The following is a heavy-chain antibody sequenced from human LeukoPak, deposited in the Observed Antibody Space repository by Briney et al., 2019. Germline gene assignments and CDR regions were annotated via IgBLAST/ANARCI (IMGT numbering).Heavy chain of an antibody. Sequence: SETLSLTCTVSGGSISSSSYYWGWIRQPPGKGLEWIGSIYYSGSTYYNPSLKSRVTISVDTSKNQFSLKLSSVTAADTAIYYCASAPGGVGGYYYYYGMDVWGQGTTVTVSS. CDR2: IYYSGST. D-gene: IGHD3-16*01. J-gene: IGHJ6*02. V-gene: IGHV4-39*07. CDR3: ASAPGGVGGYYYYYGMDV. CDR1: GGSISSSSYY.